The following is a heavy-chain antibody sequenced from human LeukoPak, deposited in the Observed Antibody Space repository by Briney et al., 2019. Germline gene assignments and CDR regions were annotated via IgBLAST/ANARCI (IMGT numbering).Heavy chain of an antibody. J-gene: IGHJ6*03. V-gene: IGHV1-8*01. Sequence: ASVKLSCNSSGYTFTSYDINWARDPTAQGLESMGGWDPNSGNTGYAQNHQGRVTMTESTSITTAYMELSSLRSEETSVYYCGRSTPGGYYDYYMAVGGKGTTVTLP. CDR1: GYTFTSYD. CDR2: WDPNSGNT. D-gene: IGHD2-15*01. CDR3: GRSTPGGYYDYYMAV.